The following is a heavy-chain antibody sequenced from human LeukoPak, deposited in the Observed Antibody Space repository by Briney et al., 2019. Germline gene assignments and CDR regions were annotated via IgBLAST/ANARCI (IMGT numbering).Heavy chain of an antibody. Sequence: GRSLRLSCAASGFTFSSYAKSWVRQAPGKGLEWVSVISGSGGSTYYADSVKGRFTISRDNSKNTLYLQMNSLRAEDTAVYYCAKLVNYDFWSGDYYFDYWGQGTLVTVSS. CDR1: GFTFSSYA. J-gene: IGHJ4*02. CDR2: ISGSGGST. CDR3: AKLVNYDFWSGDYYFDY. V-gene: IGHV3-23*01. D-gene: IGHD3-3*01.